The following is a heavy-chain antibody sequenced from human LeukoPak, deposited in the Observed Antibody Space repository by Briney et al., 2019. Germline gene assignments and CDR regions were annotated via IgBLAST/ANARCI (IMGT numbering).Heavy chain of an antibody. Sequence: GGSLRLSCAASGFTVSSNYMSWVRQTPGKGLEWVSVIYSGGSTYYADSVKGRFTISRDNSKNTLYLQMNSLRAEDTAVYYCARHRSRAAAGPFDYWGQGTLVTVSS. J-gene: IGHJ4*02. D-gene: IGHD6-13*01. CDR2: IYSGGST. CDR3: ARHRSRAAAGPFDY. CDR1: GFTVSSNY. V-gene: IGHV3-53*01.